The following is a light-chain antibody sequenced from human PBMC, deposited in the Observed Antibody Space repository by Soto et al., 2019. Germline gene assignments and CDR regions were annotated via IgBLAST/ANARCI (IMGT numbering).Light chain of an antibody. J-gene: IGKJ5*01. CDR3: QQYGSSSIT. CDR1: QSVSSSY. V-gene: IGKV3-20*01. Sequence: VLTQSPGTQSLSPGERDTLSCRASQSVSSSYLAWYQQKPGQAPRLLIYGASSRATGIPDRFSGSGSGTDFTLTISRLEPEDFAVYYCQQYGSSSITFGQGTRLEIK. CDR2: GAS.